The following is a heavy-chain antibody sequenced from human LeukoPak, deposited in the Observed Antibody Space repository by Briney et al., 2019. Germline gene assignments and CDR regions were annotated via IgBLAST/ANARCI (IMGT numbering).Heavy chain of an antibody. Sequence: SETLSLTCAVSGGSINSGSYYWSWIRQPAGKGLEWMGRIYTSGSTNYNPSLKSRVTISVDTSKNQFSLKLSSVTAADTAVYYCARDEQDIVVVPAAIGNYYYYYYMDVWGKGTTVTVSS. J-gene: IGHJ6*03. CDR2: IYTSGST. CDR1: GGSINSGSYY. V-gene: IGHV4-61*02. D-gene: IGHD2-2*02. CDR3: ARDEQDIVVVPAAIGNYYYYYYMDV.